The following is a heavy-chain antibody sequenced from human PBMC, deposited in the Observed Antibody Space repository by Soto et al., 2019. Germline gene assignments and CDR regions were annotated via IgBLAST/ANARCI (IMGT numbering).Heavy chain of an antibody. Sequence: LRLSCAASGFTFRNNVLSWVRQAPGKGLDWVSGITGSDRDTYYADSVKGRFTISRDNSKNMVFLQMNSLRAEDTALYYCAKNGLDNSPSAIDSWGPGTLVTVSS. CDR2: ITGSDRDT. CDR1: GFTFRNNV. CDR3: AKNGLDNSPSAIDS. J-gene: IGHJ4*02. V-gene: IGHV3-23*01. D-gene: IGHD2-8*01.